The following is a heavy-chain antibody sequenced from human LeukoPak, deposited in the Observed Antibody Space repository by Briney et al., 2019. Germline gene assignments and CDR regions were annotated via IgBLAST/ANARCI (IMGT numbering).Heavy chain of an antibody. D-gene: IGHD6-13*01. CDR1: GFTFSSYW. V-gene: IGHV3-7*03. J-gene: IGHJ4*02. CDR2: IKQDGSEK. CDR3: ARGHSSSWYGIDY. Sequence: GGSLRLSCAASGFTFSSYWMSWVRQAPGKGLEWVANIKQDGSEKYYVDSVKGRFTISRDNAKNSLYLQMNSLRAEDTAVYYCARGHSSSWYGIDYWGQGTLVTVSS.